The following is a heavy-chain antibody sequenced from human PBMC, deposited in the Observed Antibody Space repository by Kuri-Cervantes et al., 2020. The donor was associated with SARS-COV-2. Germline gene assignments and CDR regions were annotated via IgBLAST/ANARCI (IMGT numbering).Heavy chain of an antibody. CDR2: IKEDGSEK. D-gene: IGHD4-23*01. CDR3: VREVTFHYYYYYTGV. V-gene: IGHV3-7*01. CDR1: GFTFSSHC. Sequence: GGSLRLSCTASGFTFSSHCMSWVRQAPGKGLEWVANIKEDGSEKHYVDSVKGRFIISRDNAKNSLYLQMNSLRAEDTAVFYCVREVTFHYYYYYTGVWGKGTTVTVSS. J-gene: IGHJ6*03.